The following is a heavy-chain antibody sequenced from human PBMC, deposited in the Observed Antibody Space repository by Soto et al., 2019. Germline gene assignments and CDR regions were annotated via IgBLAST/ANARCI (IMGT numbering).Heavy chain of an antibody. CDR2: IIPIFGTA. Sequence: GASVKVSCKASGGTFSSYAISWVRLAPGQGLEWMGGIIPIFGTANYAQKFQGRVTITADESTSTAYMELSSLRSEDTAVYYCARERQQLVLLYYYGMDVWGQGTTVTVSS. CDR3: ARERQQLVLLYYYGMDV. J-gene: IGHJ6*02. D-gene: IGHD6-13*01. CDR1: GGTFSSYA. V-gene: IGHV1-69*13.